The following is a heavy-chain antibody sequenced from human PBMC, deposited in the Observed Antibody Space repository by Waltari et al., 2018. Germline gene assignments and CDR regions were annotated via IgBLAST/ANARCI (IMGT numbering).Heavy chain of an antibody. D-gene: IGHD5-18*01. J-gene: IGHJ4*02. Sequence: EVQLVEAGGDIVQPGGSLRLSCAASGFWFSDYWMHWVRQVPGTGLGWGSRINSDGSSISYSDSVKGRFTISRDNSKNMLYLQLNSLRAEDTAVYYCARKGGRGYTYGPFYYDSWGQGTLVTVSS. CDR1: GFWFSDYW. CDR3: ARKGGRGYTYGPFYYDS. CDR2: INSDGSSI. V-gene: IGHV3-74*01.